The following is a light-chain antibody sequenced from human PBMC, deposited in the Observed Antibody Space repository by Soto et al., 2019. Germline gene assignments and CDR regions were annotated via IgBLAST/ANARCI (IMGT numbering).Light chain of an antibody. Sequence: DIVMTQSPDSLAVSLGERATINCKSSQSVLYSSNNKNYLAWYLQKPGQPPKLLIYWASTRESGVPDRFSGSGSGTDFTLTISSLQAEDVAVYYCQQYYSTPPLTFGGGTKVEI. J-gene: IGKJ4*01. CDR3: QQYYSTPPLT. CDR1: QSVLYSSNNKNY. CDR2: WAS. V-gene: IGKV4-1*01.